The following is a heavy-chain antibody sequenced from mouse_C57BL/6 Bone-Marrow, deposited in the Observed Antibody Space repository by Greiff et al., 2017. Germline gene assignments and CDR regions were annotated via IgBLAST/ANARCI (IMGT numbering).Heavy chain of an antibody. CDR3: ARGDYYGLFDY. D-gene: IGHD1-2*01. J-gene: IGHJ2*01. CDR2: IYPGSGNT. V-gene: IGHV1-76*01. CDR1: GYTFTDYY. Sequence: QVQLKPSGAELVRPGASVKLSCKASGYTFTDYYINWVKQRPGQGLEWIARIYPGSGNTYYNEKFKCKATLTAETSSSTAYRQLSSLTSEDSAIYFCARGDYYGLFDYWGQGTTLTVSS.